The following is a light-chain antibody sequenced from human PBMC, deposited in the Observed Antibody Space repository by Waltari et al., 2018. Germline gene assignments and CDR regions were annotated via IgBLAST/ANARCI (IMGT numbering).Light chain of an antibody. CDR3: QHYVNLPVT. Sequence: SCRAIQSVGRSLAWYQQKPGQAPRLLIYDTSSRATGTPGRFSGSGSGTDFSLAISSLEPEDFAVYFCQHYVNLPVTFGQGTKVEI. V-gene: IGKV3-20*01. J-gene: IGKJ1*01. CDR1: QSVGRS. CDR2: DTS.